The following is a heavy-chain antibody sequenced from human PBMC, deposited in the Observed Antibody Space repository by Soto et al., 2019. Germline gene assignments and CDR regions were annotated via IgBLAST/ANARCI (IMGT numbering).Heavy chain of an antibody. CDR2: IFRNDDK. J-gene: IGHJ4*02. V-gene: IGHV2-5*01. D-gene: IGHD5-18*01. CDR3: AHRGYKYGPLFDY. CDR1: GFSVSTTGMG. Sequence: ASGPTLVNPTETLTLTCTFSGFSVSTTGMGVGWIRQPPGKALEWLALIFRNDDKRYIPSLRSRLTITKGTYNNQVVLTMTNMDPVDTGTYYCAHRGYKYGPLFDYWGQGTLVTVSS.